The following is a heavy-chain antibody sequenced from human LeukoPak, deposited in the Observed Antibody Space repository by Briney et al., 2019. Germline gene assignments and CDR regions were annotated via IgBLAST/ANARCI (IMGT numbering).Heavy chain of an antibody. CDR1: GGSISSSSYY. D-gene: IGHD6-13*01. J-gene: IGHJ4*02. CDR2: IYYSGST. CDR3: ARDDVGQQPGGY. Sequence: SETLSLTCTVSGGSISSSSYYWGWIRQPPGKGLEWIGSIYYSGSTYYNPSLKSRVTISVDTSKNQFSLKLSSVTAADTAVYYCARDDVGQQPGGYWGQGTLVTVSS. V-gene: IGHV4-39*07.